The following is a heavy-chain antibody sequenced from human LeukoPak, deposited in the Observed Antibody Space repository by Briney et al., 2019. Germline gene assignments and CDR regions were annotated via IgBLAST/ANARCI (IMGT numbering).Heavy chain of an antibody. V-gene: IGHV3-30*18. D-gene: IGHD6-19*01. CDR1: GFAFSSYG. CDR2: ISYDGRNK. J-gene: IGHJ4*02. Sequence: GSLRLSCEASGFAFSSYGMHWVRQAPGKGLEWVAVISYDGRNKYYADSVKGRFTISRDNSKNTLYLQMNSLRAEDTAVYYCAKRYSGGWYHFDYWGQGSLVTVSS. CDR3: AKRYSGGWYHFDY.